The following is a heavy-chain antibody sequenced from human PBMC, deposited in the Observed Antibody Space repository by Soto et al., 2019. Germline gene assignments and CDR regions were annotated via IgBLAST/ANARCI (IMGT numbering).Heavy chain of an antibody. CDR3: ARDLYEDIGAVGSWYYFDY. J-gene: IGHJ4*02. CDR2: IIPIFGTA. V-gene: IGHV1-69*01. CDR1: GGTFSSYA. Sequence: QVQLVQSGAEVKKPGSSVKVSCKASGGTFSSYAISWVRQAPGQGLEWMGGIIPIFGTANYAQKFQGRVTITADESTSTAYMELSSLRSEDTAVYYCARDLYEDIGAVGSWYYFDYWGQGTLVTVSS. D-gene: IGHD5-12*01.